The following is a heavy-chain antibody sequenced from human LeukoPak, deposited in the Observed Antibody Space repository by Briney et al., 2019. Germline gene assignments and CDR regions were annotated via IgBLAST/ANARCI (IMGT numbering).Heavy chain of an antibody. CDR3: AKRGDGGHKSLEY. CDR1: GFTFSNYP. J-gene: IGHJ4*02. Sequence: GGSLRLSCAASGFTFSNYPIHWVRQAPGKGLEWVALISYDGNNKYYADSVKGRFTISKDNSKNTLYLQMSSLKTEDTAVYYCAKRGDGGHKSLEYWGQGTLVIVSS. V-gene: IGHV3-30-3*02. CDR2: ISYDGNNK. D-gene: IGHD3-16*01.